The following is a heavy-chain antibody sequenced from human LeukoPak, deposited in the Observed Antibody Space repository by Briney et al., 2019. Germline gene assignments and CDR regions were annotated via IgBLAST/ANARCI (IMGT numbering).Heavy chain of an antibody. CDR2: INPSGGST. CDR1: GYTFTSYY. Sequence: GASVKVSCKASGYTFTSYYMHWVRQAPGQGLEWMGIINPSGGSTSYAQKFQGRVTMTRDMSTSTVYMELSSLRSEDTAVYYCAKDTEPLNYGSGSYQDYWGQGTLVTVSS. J-gene: IGHJ4*02. CDR3: AKDTEPLNYGSGSYQDY. V-gene: IGHV1-46*01. D-gene: IGHD3-10*01.